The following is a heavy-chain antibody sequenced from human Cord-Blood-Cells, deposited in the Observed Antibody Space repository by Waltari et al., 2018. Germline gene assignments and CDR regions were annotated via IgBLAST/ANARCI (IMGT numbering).Heavy chain of an antibody. V-gene: IGHV3-15*01. Sequence: EVQLVESGGGLVKPGGSLRLSCAASGFTFSNAWMSWVRQAPGKGLEWVGRMKSKTDGGTTDYAAPVKGRFTISRDDSKNTLDLQMNSLKTEDTAVDYCTTEGGGYCSSTSCYDAFDIWGQGTMVTVSS. D-gene: IGHD2-2*01. CDR1: GFTFSNAW. CDR2: MKSKTDGGTT. CDR3: TTEGGGYCSSTSCYDAFDI. J-gene: IGHJ3*02.